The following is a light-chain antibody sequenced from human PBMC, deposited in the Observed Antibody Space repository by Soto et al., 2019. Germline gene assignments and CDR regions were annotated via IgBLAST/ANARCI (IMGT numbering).Light chain of an antibody. CDR2: GAS. CDR3: QQYDNWLTWM. J-gene: IGKJ1*01. CDR1: QSVSSN. Sequence: EIVMTQSPATLSVSPGERATLSCRASQSVSSNLAWYQQKPGQAPRLLIYGASTRATSIPARFSGSGSGTEFTLTISRLQSEDFAVYYCQQYDNWLTWMFGQGTKVEI. V-gene: IGKV3-15*01.